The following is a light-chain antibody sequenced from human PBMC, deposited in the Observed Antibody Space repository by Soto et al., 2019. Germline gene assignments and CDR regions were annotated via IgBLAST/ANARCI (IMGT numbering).Light chain of an antibody. Sequence: QSALTQPASVSGSPGQSITISCTGTSSDVGGYNYVSWYQHHPGRAPKLIVSEVSHRPSGVSNRFSGSKSGNTASLTISGLQSGDEADYYCISYTSDDVRYVFGTGTKVTVL. CDR2: EVS. CDR1: SSDVGGYNY. CDR3: ISYTSDDVRYV. J-gene: IGLJ1*01. V-gene: IGLV2-14*01.